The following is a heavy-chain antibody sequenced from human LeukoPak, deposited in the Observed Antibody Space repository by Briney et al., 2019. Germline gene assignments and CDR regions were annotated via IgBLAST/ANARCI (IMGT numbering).Heavy chain of an antibody. CDR2: IYPGDSDT. V-gene: IGHV5-51*01. CDR3: ARLPYDFWSGYPYYFDY. J-gene: IGHJ4*02. D-gene: IGHD3-3*01. CDR1: GCIFTSYW. Sequence: PGESLQISCKGSGCIFTSYWIGWVRQLPGKGLEWMGIIYPGDSDTRYSPSFQGQVTISADKSISTAYLQWSSLKASDTAMYYCARLPYDFWSGYPYYFDYWGQGTLVTVSS.